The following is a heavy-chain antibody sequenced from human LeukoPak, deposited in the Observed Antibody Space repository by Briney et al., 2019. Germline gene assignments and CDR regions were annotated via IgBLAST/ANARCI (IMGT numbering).Heavy chain of an antibody. CDR2: IKHDGSVQ. Sequence: GGSLRLSCAASGFTFSSYWMSWVRQAPGKGLEWVANIKHDGSVQDCVDSVKGRFTISRDNAKNSLYLQMNSLRAEDTAVYYCARDPEDYYDSSAYYDGFDMWGQGTMVTVSS. J-gene: IGHJ3*02. D-gene: IGHD3-22*01. CDR3: ARDPEDYYDSSAYYDGFDM. V-gene: IGHV3-7*01. CDR1: GFTFSSYW.